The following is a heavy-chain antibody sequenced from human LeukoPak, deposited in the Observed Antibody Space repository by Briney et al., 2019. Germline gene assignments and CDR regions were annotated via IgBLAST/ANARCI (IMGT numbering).Heavy chain of an antibody. V-gene: IGHV1-69*05. J-gene: IGHJ6*03. CDR2: IITIFGKA. CDR1: GGTFSSYA. CDR3: ARDSRSGYSSSWYPNYYYYYYMDV. D-gene: IGHD6-13*01. Sequence: SVKVSCKASGGTFSSYAMSWVRQAPREGREWMGRIITIFGKANYAQKIEGRVTISTDESASTAYMELSSLRSEDTAVYYCARDSRSGYSSSWYPNYYYYYYMDVWGKGTTVTVSS.